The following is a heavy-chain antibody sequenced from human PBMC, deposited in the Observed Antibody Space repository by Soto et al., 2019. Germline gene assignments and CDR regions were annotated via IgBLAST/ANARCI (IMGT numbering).Heavy chain of an antibody. CDR2: INPNSGGT. D-gene: IGHD5-18*01. CDR3: ARTSREYSYGLFF. Sequence: ASVKVSCKASGYTFTGYYMHWVRQAPGQGLEWMGWINPNSGGTNYAQKFQGWVTMTRDTSISTAYMELSRLRSDDTAVYYCARTSREYSYGLFFWGQGTLVTVSS. V-gene: IGHV1-2*04. J-gene: IGHJ4*02. CDR1: GYTFTGYY.